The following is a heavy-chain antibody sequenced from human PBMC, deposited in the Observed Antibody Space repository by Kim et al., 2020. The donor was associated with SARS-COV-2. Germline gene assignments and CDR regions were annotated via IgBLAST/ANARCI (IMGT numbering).Heavy chain of an antibody. D-gene: IGHD2-21*01. CDR1: GVSISSAMYS. J-gene: IGHJ4*02. Sequence: SETLSLTCSVSGVSISSAMYSWGWIRQSPGKGLEWIGNIYYTEATYYNPSLRSRGTISLDSSKNQFSLNLTSVTAADTAVSYCATFLSNHFHQCGQGTLV. CDR3: ATFLSNHFHQ. CDR2: IYYTEAT. V-gene: IGHV4-39*01.